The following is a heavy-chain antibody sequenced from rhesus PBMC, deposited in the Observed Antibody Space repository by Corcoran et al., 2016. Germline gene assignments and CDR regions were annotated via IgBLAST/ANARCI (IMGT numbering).Heavy chain of an antibody. CDR3: AKNYYSGTKDAFDF. CDR2: IFGSRPST. V-gene: IGHV4S10*01. CDR1: GGSIRDGYW. D-gene: IGHD3-28*01. Sequence: QVQLQESGPGVVKPSETLSLTCAVSGGSIRDGYWWSWIRQPPGKGLEWVGYIFGSRPSTNSNPSLKSRVTISKDTSKNHFSLKLSSVTAADTAVYYCAKNYYSGTKDAFDFWGRGLRVTVSS. J-gene: IGHJ3*01.